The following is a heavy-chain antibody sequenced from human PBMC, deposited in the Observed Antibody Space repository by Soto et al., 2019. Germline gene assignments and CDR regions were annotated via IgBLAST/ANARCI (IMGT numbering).Heavy chain of an antibody. J-gene: IGHJ6*02. D-gene: IGHD3-10*01. CDR3: AKDGGGFGELAYYYYYYGMDV. CDR1: GFTFSSYA. V-gene: IGHV3-23*01. CDR2: ISGSGGST. Sequence: GGSLRLSCAASGFTFSSYAMSWVRQAPGKGLEWVSAISGSGGSTYYADSVKGRFTISRDNSKNTLYLQMNSLRAEDTAVYYCAKDGGGFGELAYYYYYYGMDVWGQGTTVTVSS.